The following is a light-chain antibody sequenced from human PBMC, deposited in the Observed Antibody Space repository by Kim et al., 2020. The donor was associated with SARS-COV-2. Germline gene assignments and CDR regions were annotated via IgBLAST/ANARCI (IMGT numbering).Light chain of an antibody. CDR2: EVS. CDR3: CSYAGSSTFGV. CDR1: SSDVGSYNL. V-gene: IGLV2-23*02. J-gene: IGLJ3*02. Sequence: QSITISCTETSSDVGSYNLVSWYQQHPGKAPKLMIYEVSKRPSGVSNRFSGSKSGNTASLTISGLQAEDEADYYCCSYAGSSTFGVFGGGTKVTVL.